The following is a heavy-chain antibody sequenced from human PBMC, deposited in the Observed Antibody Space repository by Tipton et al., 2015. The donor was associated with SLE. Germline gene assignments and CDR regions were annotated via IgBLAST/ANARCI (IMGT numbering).Heavy chain of an antibody. CDR1: GGSISSYY. V-gene: IGHV4-59*01. D-gene: IGHD2-15*01. CDR2: IYYSGST. J-gene: IGHJ2*01. Sequence: TLSLTCTVSGGSISSYYWSWIRQPPGKGLEWIGYIYYSGSTNYNPSLKSRVTISVDTSKNQFSLKLSSVTAADTAVYYCARGRYCGAGSCFDWYFDLWGRGTLVTVSS. CDR3: ARGRYCGAGSCFDWYFDL.